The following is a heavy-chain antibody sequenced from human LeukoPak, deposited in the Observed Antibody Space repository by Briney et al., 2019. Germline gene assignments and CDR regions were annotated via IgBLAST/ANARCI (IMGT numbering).Heavy chain of an antibody. D-gene: IGHD3-3*01. CDR1: GFTFGKYW. V-gene: IGHV3-7*03. J-gene: IGHJ4*02. CDR2: IKLDGSEK. CDR3: ARDQYDTWSRRGNFDS. Sequence: GGSLRLSCVASGFTFGKYWMSRVRQAPGKGLEWVANIKLDGSEKNYVDSVKGRFTISRDNTKNSLYLQMNSLRVEDTAVFYCARDQYDTWSRRGNFDSWGQGTLVIVSS.